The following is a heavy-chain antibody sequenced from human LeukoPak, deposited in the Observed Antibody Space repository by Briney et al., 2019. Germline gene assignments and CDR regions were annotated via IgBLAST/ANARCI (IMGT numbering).Heavy chain of an antibody. Sequence: PGGSLRLSCADSAATFSSYAMSWVRQAPGKGLEWVSAISGSGGSTYYADSVKGRFTISRDNSKNTLYLQMNSLRAEDTAAYYCARSPGSGAFYWGQGTLVTVSS. CDR2: ISGSGGST. CDR3: ARSPGSGAFY. J-gene: IGHJ4*02. CDR1: AATFSSYA. V-gene: IGHV3-23*01. D-gene: IGHD6-19*01.